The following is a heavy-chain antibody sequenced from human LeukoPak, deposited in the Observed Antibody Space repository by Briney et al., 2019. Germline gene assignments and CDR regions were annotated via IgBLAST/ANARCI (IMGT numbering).Heavy chain of an antibody. CDR1: GGSISSYY. CDR3: TRGVAGSGSTPKY. CDR2: IYYNGKT. J-gene: IGHJ4*02. D-gene: IGHD1-26*01. Sequence: PSETLSLTCTVSGGSISSYYWIWIRQPPGKGLEWIGFIYYNGKTNYDPSLKSRVTISEDSSKSQSSLRLTSVTAADTAVYYCTRGVAGSGSTPKYWGQGILVTVSS. V-gene: IGHV4-59*01.